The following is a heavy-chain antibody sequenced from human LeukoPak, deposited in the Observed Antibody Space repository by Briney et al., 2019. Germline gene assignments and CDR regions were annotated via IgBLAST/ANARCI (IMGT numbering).Heavy chain of an antibody. CDR3: VRQAVSGDSGIAY. Sequence: GGSLRLSCAASGFTFSNYWMHWVRQAPGQGLEWVSRINPDGSSSNYADSVKGRFTMSRDNAKSMVYLQMDGLRAEDTAVFSCVRQAVSGDSGIAYWGRGVLVTVSS. V-gene: IGHV3-74*01. D-gene: IGHD4-17*01. CDR1: GFTFSNYW. CDR2: INPDGSSS. J-gene: IGHJ4*02.